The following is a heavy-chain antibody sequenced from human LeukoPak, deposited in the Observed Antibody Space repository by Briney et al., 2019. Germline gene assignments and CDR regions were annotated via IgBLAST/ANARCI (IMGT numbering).Heavy chain of an antibody. CDR2: INWNGGST. J-gene: IGHJ4*02. CDR3: ATPYYYDSSGYYVY. Sequence: PGGSLRLSCAASGFTFDDYGMSWVRQAPGKGLEWVSGINWNGGSTGYADSVKGRSTISRDNAKNSLYLQMNSLRAEDTALYYCATPYYYDSSGYYVYWGQGTLVTVSS. D-gene: IGHD3-22*01. CDR1: GFTFDDYG. V-gene: IGHV3-20*04.